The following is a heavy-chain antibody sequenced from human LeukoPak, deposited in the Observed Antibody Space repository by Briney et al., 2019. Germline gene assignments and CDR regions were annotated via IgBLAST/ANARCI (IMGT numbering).Heavy chain of an antibody. CDR3: ARDYDSSGYYSNDAFDI. D-gene: IGHD3-22*01. J-gene: IGHJ3*02. V-gene: IGHV4-4*07. CDR2: IYTSGST. Sequence: PSETLSLTCTVSGASINTYYWSWIRQPAGKGLEWIGRIYTSGSTNYNPSLKSRVTVSVDTSKNQFSLKLSSVTAADTAVYYCARDYDSSGYYSNDAFDIWGQGTMVTVSS. CDR1: GASINTYY.